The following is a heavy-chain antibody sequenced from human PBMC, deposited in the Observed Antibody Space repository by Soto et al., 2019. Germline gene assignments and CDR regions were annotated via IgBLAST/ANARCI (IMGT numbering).Heavy chain of an antibody. CDR1: SDSISGGGFS. CDR2: IYPSGTS. Sequence: QLQLQESGSGLVKPSQTLSLTCAVSSDSISGGGFSWNWIRQSPGKGLEWIGYIYPSGTSYYNPSLKSRVTISVDKSQNQFSLRLSSMTAADTAVYYCARGHYFGSGSTDWGHGTLVTVSS. V-gene: IGHV4-30-2*06. D-gene: IGHD3-10*01. J-gene: IGHJ4*01. CDR3: ARGHYFGSGSTD.